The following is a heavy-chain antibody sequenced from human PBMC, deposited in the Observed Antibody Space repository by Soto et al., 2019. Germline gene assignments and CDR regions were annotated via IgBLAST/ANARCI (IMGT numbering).Heavy chain of an antibody. V-gene: IGHV3-48*03. CDR1: GFTFSSYE. CDR2: ISSSATTI. D-gene: IGHD3-16*01. J-gene: IGHJ4*02. Sequence: EVQLVESGGGLVQPGGSLRLSCAASGFTFSSYEMNWVRQAPGKGLEWLSYISSSATTIFYAESVRGRFSISRDNAKNSLFLQMNSLRVDDTAVYYCARVGDLAYKDWGQGTRVTVSS. CDR3: ARVGDLAYKD.